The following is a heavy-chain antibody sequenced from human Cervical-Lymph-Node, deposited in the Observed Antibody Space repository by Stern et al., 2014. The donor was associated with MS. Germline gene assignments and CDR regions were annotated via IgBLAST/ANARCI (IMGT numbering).Heavy chain of an antibody. V-gene: IGHV3-11*01. CDR2: TSSSRSTI. Sequence: VQLVESGGGLVKPGGSLRLACAASGFTFSDYYMSWIRPAPGKGMEWGSYTSSSRSTIYYAVSLKVRLTTSSDNAKNSLYLQMNSLRAEDTAVYYCARDYYDSSGPDYWGQGTLVTVSS. CDR3: ARDYYDSSGPDY. D-gene: IGHD3-22*01. CDR1: GFTFSDYY. J-gene: IGHJ4*02.